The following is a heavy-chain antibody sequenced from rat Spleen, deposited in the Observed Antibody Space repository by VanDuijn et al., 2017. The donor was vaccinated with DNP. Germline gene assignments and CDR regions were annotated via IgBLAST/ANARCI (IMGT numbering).Heavy chain of an antibody. CDR1: GFSFSGYW. CDR2: INTDGDTT. CDR3: AKNFGDY. V-gene: IGHV5-58*01. D-gene: IGHD4-3*01. Sequence: EVQLVESGGGLVQPGRSLKLSCVASGFSFSGYWMYWVRQVPGKGLEWIASINTDGDTTYYPDSVKGRFTISRDNAKSTLYLQMESLRSEDTATYYCAKNFGDYWGQGVMVTVSS. J-gene: IGHJ2*01.